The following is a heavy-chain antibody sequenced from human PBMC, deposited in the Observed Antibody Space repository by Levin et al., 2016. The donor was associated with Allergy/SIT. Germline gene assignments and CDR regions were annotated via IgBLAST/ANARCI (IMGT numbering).Heavy chain of an antibody. CDR3: TRENWGSGYFDL. J-gene: IGHJ2*01. CDR1: DVSSSGYF. Sequence: SETLSLTCTVSDVSSSGYFWSWLRQPPGKGLEWVGFISYIGGTDYNPSLKSRVTISLDASKNQLSLRLSSVTAADTAVYYCTRENWGSGYFDLWGRGTLVTVSS. CDR2: ISYIGGT. V-gene: IGHV4-59*01. D-gene: IGHD7-27*01.